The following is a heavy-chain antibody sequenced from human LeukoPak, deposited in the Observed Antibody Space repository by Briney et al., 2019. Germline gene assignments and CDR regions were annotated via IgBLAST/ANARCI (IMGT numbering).Heavy chain of an antibody. J-gene: IGHJ4*02. CDR1: GFTFSSYA. V-gene: IGHV3-23*01. Sequence: SGGSLRLSCAASGFTFSSYAMSWVRQAPGKGLEWVSAISGSGGSTYYADSVKGRFTISRDNSKNTLYLQMNSLRAEDTAVYYCAKDIEDYYGSGSYYKPGRSGFDYWGQGTLVTVSS. D-gene: IGHD3-10*01. CDR2: ISGSGGST. CDR3: AKDIEDYYGSGSYYKPGRSGFDY.